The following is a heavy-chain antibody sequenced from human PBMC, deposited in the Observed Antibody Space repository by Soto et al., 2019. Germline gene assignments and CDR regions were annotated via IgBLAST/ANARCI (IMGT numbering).Heavy chain of an antibody. J-gene: IGHJ6*02. Sequence: VGSLRLSGAASGFTFSSYSMNWVRQAPGKGLEWVSSISSSSSYIYYADSVKGRFTISRDNAKNSLYLQMNSLRAEDTAVYYCARVYDSSGYYSLYYYYYGMDVWGQGTTVTVSS. CDR2: ISSSSSYI. CDR1: GFTFSSYS. CDR3: ARVYDSSGYYSLYYYYYGMDV. V-gene: IGHV3-21*01. D-gene: IGHD3-22*01.